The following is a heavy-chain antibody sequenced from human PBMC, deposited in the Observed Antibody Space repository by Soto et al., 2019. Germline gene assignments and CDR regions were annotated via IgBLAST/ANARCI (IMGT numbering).Heavy chain of an antibody. CDR3: ARSDGYSSFDY. V-gene: IGHV4-61*01. CDR1: CGSVISGSYY. CDR2: IYYSGST. J-gene: IGHJ4*02. D-gene: IGHD4-4*01. Sequence: SETLSLTCTFSCGSVISGSYYWSWIRQPPGKGLEWIGYIYYSGSTNYNPSLKSRVTISVDTSKNQFSLKLSSVTAADTAVYYCARSDGYSSFDYWGQGTLVTVSS.